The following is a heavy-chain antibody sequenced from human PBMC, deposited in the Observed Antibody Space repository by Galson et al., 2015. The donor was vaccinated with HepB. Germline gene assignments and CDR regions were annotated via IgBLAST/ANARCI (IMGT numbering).Heavy chain of an antibody. CDR1: GFTFSSYW. V-gene: IGHV3-7*03. Sequence: SLRLSCAASGFTFSSYWMSWVRQAPGKGLEWVANIKQDGSEKYYVDSVEGRFTISRDNAKNSLYLQMDSPRAEDTAVYYCARPTYDYDSSGPFDYWGQGTLVTVSS. CDR2: IKQDGSEK. CDR3: ARPTYDYDSSGPFDY. D-gene: IGHD3-22*01. J-gene: IGHJ4*02.